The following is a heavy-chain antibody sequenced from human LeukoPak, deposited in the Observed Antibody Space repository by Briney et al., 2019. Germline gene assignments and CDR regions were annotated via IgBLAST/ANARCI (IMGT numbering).Heavy chain of an antibody. V-gene: IGHV1-18*01. CDR3: ARDCPFRLQLGAHHNWFDP. D-gene: IGHD6-6*01. Sequence: ASVKVSCKASGYTFTSYGISWVRQAPGQGLEWMGWISAYNGNTNYAQKLQGRVTMTTDTSTSTAYMELRSLRSDDTAVYYCARDCPFRLQLGAHHNWFDPWGQGTLVTVSS. J-gene: IGHJ5*02. CDR1: GYTFTSYG. CDR2: ISAYNGNT.